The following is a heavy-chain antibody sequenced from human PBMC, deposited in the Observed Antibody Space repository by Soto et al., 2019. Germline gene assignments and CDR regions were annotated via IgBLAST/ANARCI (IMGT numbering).Heavy chain of an antibody. Sequence: QVLLVESGGGVVQPGRSLRLSCAASGFTFSTFAMHWVRQAPGKGLEWVAVISSDGDTKYYADSVKGRCIISRDNSRNTLYLEMNSLSAEDTAKFYCARAPTSRFDSWGQGTLVTVSS. CDR2: ISSDGDTK. CDR3: ARAPTSRFDS. V-gene: IGHV3-30-3*01. CDR1: GFTFSTFA. J-gene: IGHJ4*02.